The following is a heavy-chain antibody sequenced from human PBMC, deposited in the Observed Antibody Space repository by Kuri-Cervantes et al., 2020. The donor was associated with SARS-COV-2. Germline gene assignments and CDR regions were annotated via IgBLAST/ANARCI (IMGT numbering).Heavy chain of an antibody. J-gene: IGHJ3*02. CDR2: INHSGST. D-gene: IGHD1-20*01. CDR3: ARDVVTGNRVGPTSDAFDI. CDR1: GGSFSGYY. V-gene: IGHV4-34*01. Sequence: ESLKISCAVYGGSFSGYYWSWIRQPPGKGLEWIGEINHSGSTNYNPSLKSRVTISVDTSKNQFSLKLSSVTAADTAVYYCARDVVTGNRVGPTSDAFDIWGQGTMVTVSS.